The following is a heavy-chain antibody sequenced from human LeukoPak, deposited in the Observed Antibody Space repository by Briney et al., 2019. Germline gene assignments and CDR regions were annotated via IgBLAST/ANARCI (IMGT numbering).Heavy chain of an antibody. CDR2: IIPIFGTA. V-gene: IGHV1-69*06. CDR1: GGTFSSYA. D-gene: IGHD3-22*01. Sequence: ASVKVSCKASGGTFSSYAISWVRQAPGQGLEWMGGIIPIFGTANYAQKFQGRVTITADKSTSTAYMELSSLRSEDTAVYHCAREVYYDSSGYGISFDYWGQGTLVTVSS. J-gene: IGHJ4*02. CDR3: AREVYYDSSGYGISFDY.